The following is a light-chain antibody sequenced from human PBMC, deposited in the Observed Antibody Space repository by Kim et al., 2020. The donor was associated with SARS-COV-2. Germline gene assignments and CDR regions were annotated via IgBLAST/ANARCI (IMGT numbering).Light chain of an antibody. J-gene: IGLJ1*01. V-gene: IGLV10-54*04. CDR3: SAWDGTLRGYV. Sequence: QAGLTQPPSVFKGLGQTATLTCTGNSSDVGHHGAAWLQHHQGHPPKLLSYRDDSRPSGISERFSASRSGDTASLTISGLQPEDEADYYCSAWDGTLRGYVFGTGTKVTVL. CDR2: RDD. CDR1: SSDVGHHG.